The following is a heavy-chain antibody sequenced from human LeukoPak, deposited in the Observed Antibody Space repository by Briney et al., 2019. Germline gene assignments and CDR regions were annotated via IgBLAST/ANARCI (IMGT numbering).Heavy chain of an antibody. Sequence: GGSLRLSCAASGFTFSGSAMHWVRQASGKGLEWVGRIRSKANSYATAYAASVKGRFTISRDDSKNTAYLQMNSLKTEDTAVYYCTNDYDSSGYGGVYYFDYWGQGTLVTVSS. D-gene: IGHD3-22*01. J-gene: IGHJ4*02. CDR2: IRSKANSYAT. CDR1: GFTFSGSA. CDR3: TNDYDSSGYGGVYYFDY. V-gene: IGHV3-73*01.